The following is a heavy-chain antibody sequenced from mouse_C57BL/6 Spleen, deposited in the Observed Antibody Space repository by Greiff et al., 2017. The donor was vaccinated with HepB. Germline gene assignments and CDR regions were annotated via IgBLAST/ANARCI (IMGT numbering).Heavy chain of an antibody. CDR1: GYTFTSYW. CDR2: IHPNSGST. J-gene: IGHJ3*01. D-gene: IGHD2-12*01. CDR3: SKPLRQGFAY. Sequence: VQLQQPGAELVKPGASVKLSCKASGYTFTSYWMHWVKQRPGQGLEWIGMIHPNSGSTNYNEKFKRKATLTVDKSSSTAYMQLSSLTSEDSAVYYCSKPLRQGFAYWGQGTLVTVSA. V-gene: IGHV1-64*01.